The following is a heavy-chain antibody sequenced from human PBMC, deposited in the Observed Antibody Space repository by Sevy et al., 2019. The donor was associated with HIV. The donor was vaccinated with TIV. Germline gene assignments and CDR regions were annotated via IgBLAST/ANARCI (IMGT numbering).Heavy chain of an antibody. D-gene: IGHD3-10*01. Sequence: GGSLRLSCAASGFTFSSYGMHWVRQAPGKGLEWVALIWYDGSSKYYGDSVKGRFTISRGNSKNTLYLQMNSLRAEDTAVYYCASGAYYYASRTENFDYWGQGTLVTVSS. CDR2: IWYDGSSK. J-gene: IGHJ4*02. CDR3: ASGAYYYASRTENFDY. V-gene: IGHV3-33*01. CDR1: GFTFSSYG.